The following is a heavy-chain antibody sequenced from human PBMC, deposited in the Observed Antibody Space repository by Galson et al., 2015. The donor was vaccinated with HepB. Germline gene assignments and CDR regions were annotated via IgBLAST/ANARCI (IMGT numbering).Heavy chain of an antibody. V-gene: IGHV3-53*01. D-gene: IGHD2/OR15-2a*01. CDR2: IYSGGST. CDR3: ARTNYYAVFDY. J-gene: IGHJ4*02. CDR1: GFTVSSNY. Sequence: SLRLSCAASGFTVSSNYMSWVRQAPGKGLEWVSVIYSGGSTYYADSVKGRFTISRDNSKNTLYLQMNSLRAEDTAVYYCARTNYYAVFDYWGQGTLVTVSS.